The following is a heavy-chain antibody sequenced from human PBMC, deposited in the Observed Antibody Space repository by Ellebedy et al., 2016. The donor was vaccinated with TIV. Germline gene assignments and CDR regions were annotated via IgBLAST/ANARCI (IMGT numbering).Heavy chain of an antibody. D-gene: IGHD6-19*01. CDR1: GGSISSSSYY. Sequence: MPSETLSLTCTVPGGSISSSSYYWGWIRQPPGKGLEWIGSIYYSGSTYYNPSLKSRVTISVDTSKNQFSLKLSSVTAADTAVYYCASSPQTGPHEQWLGHFDYWGQGTLVTVSS. V-gene: IGHV4-39*01. CDR2: IYYSGST. J-gene: IGHJ4*02. CDR3: ASSPQTGPHEQWLGHFDY.